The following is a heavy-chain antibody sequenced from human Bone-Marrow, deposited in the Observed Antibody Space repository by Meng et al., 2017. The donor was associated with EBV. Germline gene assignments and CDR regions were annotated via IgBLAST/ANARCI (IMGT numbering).Heavy chain of an antibody. CDR3: ARDRFDSGSYYIDY. J-gene: IGHJ4*02. CDR1: GYNFTKYG. CDR2: SSTYSTNV. V-gene: IGHV1-18*01. Sequence: QVQLVQSGGEVKKPGASVKVSCKASGYNFTKYGINWVRQAPGQGLEWMGWSSTYSTNVKYPQNLQGRVTITRDTSANTAYMDLSSLKSEDTAVYFCARDRFDSGSYYIDYWGQGTLVTVSS. D-gene: IGHD3-10*01.